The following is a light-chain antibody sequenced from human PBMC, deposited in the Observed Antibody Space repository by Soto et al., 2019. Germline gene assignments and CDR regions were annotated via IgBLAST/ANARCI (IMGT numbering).Light chain of an antibody. CDR2: GNG. Sequence: QSALTQPPSVSGAPGQRVTISCTGSSSNIGAGHDVHWYQHLPGTAPKLLIYGNGNRPSGIPDRFSGSKSGTSASLAITGLQAEDETDYYCQSYDTRLSGSKVFGTGPKVTXL. CDR1: SSNIGAGHD. V-gene: IGLV1-40*01. CDR3: QSYDTRLSGSKV. J-gene: IGLJ1*01.